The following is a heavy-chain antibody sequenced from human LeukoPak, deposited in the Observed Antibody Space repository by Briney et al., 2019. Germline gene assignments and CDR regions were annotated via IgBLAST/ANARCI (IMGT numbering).Heavy chain of an antibody. J-gene: IGHJ4*02. CDR2: ISGSGGST. V-gene: IGHV3-23*01. CDR1: GFTFSSYG. D-gene: IGHD4-17*01. Sequence: GGSLRLSCAASGFTFSSYGMSWVRQAPGKGLEWVSAISGSGGSTYYADSVKGRFTISRDNSKNTQYLQMNSLRAEDTAVYYCAKRMTTVTTEFDYWGQGTLVTVSS. CDR3: AKRMTTVTTEFDY.